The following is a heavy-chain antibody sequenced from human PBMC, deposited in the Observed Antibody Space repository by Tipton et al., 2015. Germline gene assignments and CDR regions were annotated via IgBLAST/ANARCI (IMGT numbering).Heavy chain of an antibody. CDR1: GGSISRYF. CDR3: AEARPVFSYGMDV. CDR2: INTSGST. J-gene: IGHJ6*02. V-gene: IGHV4-4*07. Sequence: TLSLTCTVSGGSISRYFWSWIRQPAEKGLERIGRINTSGSTNYNPSLKSRVTMSVDTSKNQFSLKLSSVTAADTAVYYCAEARPVFSYGMDVWGLGPTVTVSS. D-gene: IGHD2-8*01.